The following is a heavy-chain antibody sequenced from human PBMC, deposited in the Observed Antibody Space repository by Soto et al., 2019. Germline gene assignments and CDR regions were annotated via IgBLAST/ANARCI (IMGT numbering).Heavy chain of an antibody. CDR1: GGSISSYY. CDR3: SRGSVFCEL. D-gene: IGHD3-3*01. Sequence: QVQLQESGPGLVKPSETLSLTCTVSGGSISSYYWSWIRQPPGKGLEWIGYIYYSGSTNYNPSLPSRFTIAVDTSKNQLSLKLSAVTAADTAVHYCSRGSVFCELCGRSSLVTVSS. V-gene: IGHV4-59*01. CDR2: IYYSGST. J-gene: IGHJ2*01.